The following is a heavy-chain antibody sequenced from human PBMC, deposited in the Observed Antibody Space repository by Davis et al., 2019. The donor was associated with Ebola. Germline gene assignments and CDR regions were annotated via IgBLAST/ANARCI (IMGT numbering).Heavy chain of an antibody. CDR1: GYSFTSHW. V-gene: IGHV5-51*01. D-gene: IGHD5-24*01. CDR3: ARGTDGYNPGGYFNS. CDR2: IFPGDSDT. J-gene: IGHJ4*02. Sequence: GESLKISCKGSGYSFTSHWIVWVRQMPGKGLECMGIIFPGDSDTRYSPSFQGQVTISADKSISTAYLQWSSLKASDTAMYYCARGTDGYNPGGYFNSWGQGTLVNVFS.